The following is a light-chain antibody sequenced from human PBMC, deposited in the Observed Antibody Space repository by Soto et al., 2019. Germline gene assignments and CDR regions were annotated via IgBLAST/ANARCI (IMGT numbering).Light chain of an antibody. CDR3: QKYSSVIT. CDR2: AAS. V-gene: IGKV1-27*01. J-gene: IGKJ5*01. CDR1: QGISNY. Sequence: DIQMTQSPASLSASVGDRVTITCRASQGISNYLAWYQQKPGKVPKLLIYAASTLQSGVPSRFSGSGSGTDFTLIITSLPPEDGATYYCQKYSSVITFGQGTRLEIK.